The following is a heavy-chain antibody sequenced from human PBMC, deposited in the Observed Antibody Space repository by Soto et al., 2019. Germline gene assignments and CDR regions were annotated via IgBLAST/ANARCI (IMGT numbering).Heavy chain of an antibody. CDR3: VRDPEALDY. J-gene: IGHJ4*02. CDR1: GFTFSSYS. Sequence: DVQLVESGGGLVQPGGSLRLSCAASGFTFSSYSMNWVRQAPGKGLEWVAYIRRTGSPISYADSVKGRFTISRDDVKNSLYLQMNSLRAEDTAVYYCVRDPEALDYWGLGTLVTVSS. V-gene: IGHV3-48*01. CDR2: IRRTGSPI.